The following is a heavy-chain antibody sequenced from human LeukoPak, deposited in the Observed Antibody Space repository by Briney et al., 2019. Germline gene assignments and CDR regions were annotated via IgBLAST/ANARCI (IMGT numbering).Heavy chain of an antibody. CDR1: GGSISSSNW. CDR3: SPLDYYGSGSYYNGGGN. D-gene: IGHD3-10*01. CDR2: IYHSGST. V-gene: IGHV4-4*02. Sequence: SETLSLTCAVSGGSISSSNWWSWVRQPPGKGLEWIGEIYHSGSTNYNPSLKSRVTISVDTSKNQFSLKLSSVTAADTAVYNCSPLDYYGSGSYYNGGGNWGQGTLVTVSS. J-gene: IGHJ4*02.